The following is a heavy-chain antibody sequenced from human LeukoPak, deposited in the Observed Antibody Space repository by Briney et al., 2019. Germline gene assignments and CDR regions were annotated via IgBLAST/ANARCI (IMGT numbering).Heavy chain of an antibody. V-gene: IGHV1-18*01. CDR1: GYTFTSYG. D-gene: IGHD5-12*01. CDR2: ISAYNGNT. J-gene: IGHJ4*02. CDR3: ATDTSPSGYDYSMGDPFGN. Sequence: ASVKVSCKASGYTFTSYGISWVRQAPGQGLEWMGWISAYNGNTNYAQKLQGRVTMTTDTSTSTAYTELRSLRSDDTAVYYCATDTSPSGYDYSMGDPFGNWGQGTLVTVSS.